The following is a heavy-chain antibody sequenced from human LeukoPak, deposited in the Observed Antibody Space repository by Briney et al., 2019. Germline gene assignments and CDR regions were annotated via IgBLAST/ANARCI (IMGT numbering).Heavy chain of an antibody. CDR2: IYPGDSRT. D-gene: IGHD2-2*01. Sequence: PGESLKISCTGSGYSFSSYWIAWVRQMPGKGLEWMGAIYPGDSRTTYSQSFQGQVTVSVDKSIKTAYLQWNSLTASDTATYYCARHLSSISSCPNYWGQGTLVTVSS. J-gene: IGHJ4*02. V-gene: IGHV5-51*01. CDR1: GYSFSSYW. CDR3: ARHLSSISSCPNY.